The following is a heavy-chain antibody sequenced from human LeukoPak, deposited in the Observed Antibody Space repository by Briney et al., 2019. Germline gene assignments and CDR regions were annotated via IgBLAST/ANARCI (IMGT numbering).Heavy chain of an antibody. D-gene: IGHD2-21*02. CDR1: GYTLTGYY. J-gene: IGHJ4*02. Sequence: ASVKVSCKASGYTLTGYYMHWVRQAPGQGLEWMGWINPNSGGTNYAQKFQGRVTMTRDTSISTAYMELSRLRSDDTAVYYCARVGRGDWYYFDYWGQGTLVTVSS. CDR3: ARVGRGDWYYFDY. V-gene: IGHV1-2*02. CDR2: INPNSGGT.